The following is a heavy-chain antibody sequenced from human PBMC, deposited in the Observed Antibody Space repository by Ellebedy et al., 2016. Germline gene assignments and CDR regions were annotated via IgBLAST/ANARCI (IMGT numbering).Heavy chain of an antibody. D-gene: IGHD3-10*01. CDR2: ISVDGAT. CDR1: GFTFSNYW. CDR3: VTGVRGPDPQR. Sequence: GESLKISXVASGFTFSNYWMHWVRQVPGKGLVWVSRISVDGATSYVDSVKGRFTISRDNAKNTLFLQMNSLISEDTAVYYCVTGVRGPDPQRWGQGTLVTVSS. V-gene: IGHV3-74*01. J-gene: IGHJ1*01.